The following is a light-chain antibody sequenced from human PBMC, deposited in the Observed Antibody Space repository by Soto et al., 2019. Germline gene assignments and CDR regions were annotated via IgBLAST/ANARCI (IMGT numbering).Light chain of an antibody. CDR2: AAS. V-gene: IGKV1-6*01. CDR1: QVISDD. J-gene: IGKJ1*01. Sequence: IQMTQSPSSLSASVGDRVTITCRASQVISDDLGWYQLKPGKAPKLLISAASRLQSGVPSRFSGSGSGAHFTLTITSLQPEDSATYYCLQNFNYPRTFGQGTKVDIK. CDR3: LQNFNYPRT.